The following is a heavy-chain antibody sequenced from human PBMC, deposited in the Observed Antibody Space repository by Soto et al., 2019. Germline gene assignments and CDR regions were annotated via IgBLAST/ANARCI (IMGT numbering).Heavy chain of an antibody. V-gene: IGHV4-61*08. CDR3: ARDLAAVPRAFDY. CDR2: IYTSGTT. Sequence: SETLSLTCTVSGATVSRGDYFWTWIRQPPGKGLEWIGYIYTSGTTNYNPTLKSRVTISVDTSKTQFSLNLRSVTAADTAVYYCARDLAAVPRAFDYWGRGTLVTVSS. D-gene: IGHD6-13*01. CDR1: GATVSRGDYF. J-gene: IGHJ4*02.